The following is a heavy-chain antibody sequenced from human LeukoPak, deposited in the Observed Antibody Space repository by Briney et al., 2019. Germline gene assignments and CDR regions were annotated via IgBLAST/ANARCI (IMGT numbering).Heavy chain of an antibody. CDR2: IYHSGST. Sequence: SQTLSLTCAVSGGSTSSGGYSWSWIRQPPGKGLEWIGYIYHSGSTYYNPSLKSRVTISVDRSKNQFSLKLSSVTAADTAVYYCARGIAAAGTSTPWFDPWGQGTLVTVSS. CDR1: GGSTSSGGYS. J-gene: IGHJ5*02. V-gene: IGHV4-30-2*01. CDR3: ARGIAAAGTSTPWFDP. D-gene: IGHD6-13*01.